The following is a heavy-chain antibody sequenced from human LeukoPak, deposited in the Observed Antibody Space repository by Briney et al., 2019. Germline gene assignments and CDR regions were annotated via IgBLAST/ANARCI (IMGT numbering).Heavy chain of an antibody. J-gene: IGHJ4*02. Sequence: QPGGSLRLSCAASGFTFNIYWMTWVRQAPGKGLEWVANIKQDGSEKFYVDSVKGRFTISRDNSKNTLYLQMNSLRAEDTAVYYCAKCHDMLGALYADDYWGQGTLVTVSS. CDR1: GFTFNIYW. CDR2: IKQDGSEK. V-gene: IGHV3-7*03. CDR3: AKCHDMLGALYADDY. D-gene: IGHD1-26*01.